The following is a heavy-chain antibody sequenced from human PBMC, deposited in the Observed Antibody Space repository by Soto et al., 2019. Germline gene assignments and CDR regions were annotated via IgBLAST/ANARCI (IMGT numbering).Heavy chain of an antibody. Sequence: GVSLRLACAASVFTFDTYVMHWVRQAPGKGLEWVALMWFDGSKKYYGDSVRGRFTISRDNSKNTLYLQMNSLRAEDTAVYYCARGARDFAYWGQGTLVTV. V-gene: IGHV3-33*01. J-gene: IGHJ4*02. CDR2: MWFDGSKK. CDR1: VFTFDTYV. D-gene: IGHD3-16*01. CDR3: ARGARDFAY.